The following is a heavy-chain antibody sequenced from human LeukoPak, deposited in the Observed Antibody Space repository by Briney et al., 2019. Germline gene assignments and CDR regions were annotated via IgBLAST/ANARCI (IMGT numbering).Heavy chain of an antibody. D-gene: IGHD1-26*01. CDR3: AREVGPAYDP. CDR2: ISSSGSYI. Sequence: GGSLRLSCAASGFTFSSYTMNWVRQAPGKGLEWVSSISSSGSYIYYADSLKGRFTISRDNAKNSLYLQMNSLRAEDTAVYYCAREVGPAYDPWGQGTLVTVSS. J-gene: IGHJ5*02. CDR1: GFTFSSYT. V-gene: IGHV3-21*01.